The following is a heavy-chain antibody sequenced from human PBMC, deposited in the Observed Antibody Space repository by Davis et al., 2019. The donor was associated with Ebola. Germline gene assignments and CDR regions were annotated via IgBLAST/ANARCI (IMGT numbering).Heavy chain of an antibody. Sequence: GESLKISCAASGFTFSNAWMSWIRQAPGKGLEWVSYISSSSSYTNYADSVKGRFTISRDNAKNSLYLQMNSLRAEDTAVYYCAGSDGSYYYYGMDVWGQGTTVTVSS. D-gene: IGHD5-24*01. V-gene: IGHV3-11*06. CDR2: ISSSSSYT. CDR1: GFTFSNAW. J-gene: IGHJ6*02. CDR3: AGSDGSYYYYGMDV.